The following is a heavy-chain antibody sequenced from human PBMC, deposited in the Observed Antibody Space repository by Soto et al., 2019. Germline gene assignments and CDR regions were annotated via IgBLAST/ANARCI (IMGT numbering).Heavy chain of an antibody. V-gene: IGHV3-23*01. CDR1: GFTFSSYA. J-gene: IGHJ5*02. D-gene: IGHD6-13*01. CDR2: ISGSGGST. CDR3: TKAPKAAATNNWFDP. Sequence: GGSLRLSCAASGFTFSSYAMNWVRQAPGKGLEWVSGISGSGGSTYYADSVKGRSTISRDNSKNTLYLEMNSLRAEDTAVYYCTKAPKAAATNNWFDPWGQGTLVTVSS.